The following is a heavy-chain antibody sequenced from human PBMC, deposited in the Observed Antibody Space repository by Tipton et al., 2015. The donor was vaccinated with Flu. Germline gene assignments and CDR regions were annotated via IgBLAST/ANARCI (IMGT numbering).Heavy chain of an antibody. CDR1: SGSFSAYY. J-gene: IGHJ4*02. D-gene: IGHD1-26*01. V-gene: IGHV4-34*01. CDR2: INHSGSR. CDR3: ATKFAYSGVWESADY. Sequence: TLSLTCSIYSGSFSAYYWSWIRQPPGKGLEWVGEINHSGSRNYNPSLKGRGTISVDSSKKQFSLKLRSVTAADTAVYYCATKFAYSGVWESADYWGQGTLVTVSS.